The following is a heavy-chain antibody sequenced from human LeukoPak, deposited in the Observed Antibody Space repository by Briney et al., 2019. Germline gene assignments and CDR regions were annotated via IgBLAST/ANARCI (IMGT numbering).Heavy chain of an antibody. V-gene: IGHV4-61*01. CDR1: GGSVSSGSYY. J-gene: IGHJ3*02. CDR2: IYYSGST. Sequence: PETLSLTCTVSGGSVSSGSYYWSWIRQPPGKGREWIGHIYYSGSTNYNPSLKSRVTISVETSKNQFSLKLSSVTAADTAVYYCARGPTYDSSGYYFDAFDIWGQGTMVTVSS. CDR3: ARGPTYDSSGYYFDAFDI. D-gene: IGHD3-22*01.